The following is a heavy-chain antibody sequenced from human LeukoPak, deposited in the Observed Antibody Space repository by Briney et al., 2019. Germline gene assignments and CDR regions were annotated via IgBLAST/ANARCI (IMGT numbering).Heavy chain of an antibody. J-gene: IGHJ5*01. CDR3: ARDRTPYYDGKYNWFDS. Sequence: GGSLRLSCAASGFTFSSYSMNWVRQAPGKGLEWVSYISSSSSRIYYADSVKGRFTISRDNAKNSLYLQMNSLRDEDTAVYYCARDRTPYYDGKYNWFDSWGQGTLVTVSS. CDR2: ISSSSSRI. D-gene: IGHD3-22*01. CDR1: GFTFSSYS. V-gene: IGHV3-48*02.